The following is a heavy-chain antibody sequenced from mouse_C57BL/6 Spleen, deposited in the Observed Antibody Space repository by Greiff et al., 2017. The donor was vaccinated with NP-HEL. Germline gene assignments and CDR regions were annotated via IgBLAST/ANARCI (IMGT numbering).Heavy chain of an antibody. V-gene: IGHV5-17*01. CDR1: GFTFSDYG. Sequence: EVQLQESGGGLVKPGGSLKLSCAASGFTFSDYGMHWVRQAPEKGLEWVAYISSGSSTIYYADTVKGRFTISRDNAKNTLFLQMTSLRSEDTAMYYCAREPGTRYYYAMDYWGQGTSVTVSS. J-gene: IGHJ4*01. D-gene: IGHD4-1*01. CDR2: ISSGSSTI. CDR3: AREPGTRYYYAMDY.